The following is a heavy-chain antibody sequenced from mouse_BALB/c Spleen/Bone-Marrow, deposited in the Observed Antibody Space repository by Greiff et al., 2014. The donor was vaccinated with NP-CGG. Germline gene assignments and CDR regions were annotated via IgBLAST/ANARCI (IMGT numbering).Heavy chain of an antibody. Sequence: VKLQESGPGLVAPSQSLSITCTVSGFSLSRYSVHWVRQPPGKGLEWLGMIWGGGSTDYNSALKSRMRISKDNSKTQVFLKMNSLQTDDTAMYYCARLYYGNPYYYAIDYLGPGTSFTFSS. CDR1: GFSLSRYS. CDR3: ARLYYGNPYYYAIDY. D-gene: IGHD2-1*01. CDR2: IWGGGST. J-gene: IGHJ4*01. V-gene: IGHV2-6-4*01.